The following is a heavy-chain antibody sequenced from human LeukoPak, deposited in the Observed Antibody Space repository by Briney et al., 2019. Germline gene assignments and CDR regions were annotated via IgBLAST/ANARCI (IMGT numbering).Heavy chain of an antibody. Sequence: TGGSLRLSCAASGITFRSYAMSWVRQAPGKGLAWVSTISGGGVTTYYADSAKGRFTISRDNSKSTLYLQLNSLGAEDTAVYYCAKDSQDWNHHYFDYWGQGTLVTVSS. CDR2: ISGGGVTT. D-gene: IGHD1-1*01. CDR3: AKDSQDWNHHYFDY. CDR1: GITFRSYA. J-gene: IGHJ4*02. V-gene: IGHV3-23*01.